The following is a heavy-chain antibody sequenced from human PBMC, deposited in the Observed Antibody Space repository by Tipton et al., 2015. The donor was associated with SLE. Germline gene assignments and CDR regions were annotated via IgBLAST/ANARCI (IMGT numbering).Heavy chain of an antibody. V-gene: IGHV3-23*01. CDR1: GFTFSTFA. CDR3: AKAKYDSSSWYSHNYYYGMYV. D-gene: IGHD6-13*01. Sequence: SLRLSCAASGFTFSTFAMTWVRQAPGKGLEWVSAISASGDKTYHADSVKGRFTISRDNSKNTLYLQMNSLRAEDTAVYYCAKAKYDSSSWYSHNYYYGMYVWGHGTPVTVSS. J-gene: IGHJ6*02. CDR2: ISASGDKT.